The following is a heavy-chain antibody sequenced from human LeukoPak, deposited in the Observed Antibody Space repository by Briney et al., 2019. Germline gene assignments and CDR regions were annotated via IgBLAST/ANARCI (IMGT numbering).Heavy chain of an antibody. J-gene: IGHJ6*03. CDR2: ISAYNGNT. CDR1: GYTFTSYG. D-gene: IGHD6-19*01. CDR3: ARERAEQWLVALPYYYMDV. V-gene: IGHV1-18*01. Sequence: GASVKVSCKASGYTFTSYGISWVRQAPGQGLEWMGWISAYNGNTNYAQKLQGRVTMTTDTSTSTAYMELRSLRSDDTAVYYCARERAEQWLVALPYYYMDVWGKGTTVTVSS.